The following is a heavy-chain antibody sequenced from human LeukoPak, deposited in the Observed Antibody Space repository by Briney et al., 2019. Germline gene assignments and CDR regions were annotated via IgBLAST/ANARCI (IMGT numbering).Heavy chain of an antibody. CDR1: GGSISNYY. CDR3: ARVTTAWYVIGY. Sequence: SETLSLTCTVSGGSISNYYWTWVRQTPGQGLGWLGFIYNAATTNYNPSLKSRVTISVDTSKNQFSLRLSSVTAADSAIYYCARVTTAWYVIGYWGQGALVTVSS. D-gene: IGHD6-13*01. V-gene: IGHV4-4*08. CDR2: IYNAATT. J-gene: IGHJ4*02.